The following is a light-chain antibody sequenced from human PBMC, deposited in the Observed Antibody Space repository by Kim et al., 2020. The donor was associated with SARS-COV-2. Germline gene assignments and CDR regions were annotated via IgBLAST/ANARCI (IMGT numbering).Light chain of an antibody. V-gene: IGKV3-15*01. CDR2: GAS. J-gene: IGKJ4*01. CDR3: QHNNNWPLT. CDR1: QMVSSN. Sequence: SPGEGAPPSGGTSQMVSSNLAWNQQKPGQAPGLPIIGASTRPTGVPARFGGSGSGTEFPLTIRGRHSEVFAFYYCQHNNNWPLTFFGGSKMGIK.